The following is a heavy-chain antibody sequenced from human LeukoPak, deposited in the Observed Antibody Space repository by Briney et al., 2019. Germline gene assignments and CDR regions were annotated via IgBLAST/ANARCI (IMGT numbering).Heavy chain of an antibody. J-gene: IGHJ1*01. CDR2: ISASSSSI. CDR3: ARRGVRRPRADYFQH. D-gene: IGHD2-8*01. V-gene: IGHV3-48*02. Sequence: AWGSLRLSCAASGSTFSSYSMNWGRQAVGKGLEWVSYISASSSSIYYADSVKGRFTISRDNAKNSLYLQMNSLRDEDTAVYYCARRGVRRPRADYFQHWGQGILVTVSS. CDR1: GSTFSSYS.